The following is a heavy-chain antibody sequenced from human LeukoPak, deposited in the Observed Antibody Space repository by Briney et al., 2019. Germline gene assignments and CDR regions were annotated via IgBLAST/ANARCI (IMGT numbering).Heavy chain of an antibody. J-gene: IGHJ4*02. CDR2: IYYSGST. D-gene: IGHD5-18*01. CDR1: GGSISSSSYY. CDR3: ARNTAMVTDY. V-gene: IGHV4-39*07. Sequence: SETLSLTCTVSGGSISSSSYYWGWIRQPPGKGLEWIGSIYYSGSTHYNPSLKSRVTISVDTSKNQFSLKLSSVTAADTAVYYCARNTAMVTDYWGQGTLVTVSS.